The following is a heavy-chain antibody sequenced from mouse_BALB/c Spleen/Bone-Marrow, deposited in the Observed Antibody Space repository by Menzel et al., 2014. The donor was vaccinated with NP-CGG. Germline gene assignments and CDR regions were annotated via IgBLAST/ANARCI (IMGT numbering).Heavy chain of an antibody. Sequence: AQLQQSGAELAKPGASVKMSCKASGYTFTSYWMHWVKQRPGQGQEWIGYINPSTGYTEYNQKFKDKATLTADKSSSTAYMQLSSLTSEDSAVYYCANYGSPSYYFDYWGQGTTLTVSS. CDR2: INPSTGYT. CDR3: ANYGSPSYYFDY. V-gene: IGHV1-7*01. D-gene: IGHD1-1*01. CDR1: GYTFTSYW. J-gene: IGHJ2*01.